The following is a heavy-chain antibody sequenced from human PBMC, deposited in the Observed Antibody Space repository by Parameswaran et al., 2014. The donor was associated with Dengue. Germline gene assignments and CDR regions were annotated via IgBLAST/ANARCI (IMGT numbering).Heavy chain of an antibody. Sequence: RWIRQPPGKGLEWIGYIYYSGSTYYNPSLKNRVTISVDTSKNQFSLKLSSVTAADTAVYYCARGGNWNDLLIDYWGQGTLVTVSS. CDR3: ARGGNWNDLLIDY. D-gene: IGHD1-1*01. CDR2: IYYSGST. V-gene: IGHV4-31*02. J-gene: IGHJ4*02.